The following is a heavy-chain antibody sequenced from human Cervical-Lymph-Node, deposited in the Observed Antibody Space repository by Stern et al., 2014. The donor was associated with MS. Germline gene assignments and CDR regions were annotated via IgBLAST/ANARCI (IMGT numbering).Heavy chain of an antibody. J-gene: IGHJ4*02. CDR3: ARHYGYYFDF. CDR2: IYPDDSDT. CDR1: ENIFSNFW. V-gene: IGHV5-51*01. Sequence: EVQLVQSGVEVKKPGEYLKISCKVSENIFSNFWIGWVRQMPGKGLEYVGIIYPDDSDTKYSPSFEGQVTISADKSINTAYLHWSSLKASDTAIYYCARHYGYYFDFWGQGTLVTVSS. D-gene: IGHD4-17*01.